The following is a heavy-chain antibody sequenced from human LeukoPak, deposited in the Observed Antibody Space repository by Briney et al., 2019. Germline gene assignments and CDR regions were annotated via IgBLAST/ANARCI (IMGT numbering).Heavy chain of an antibody. CDR1: GFSLSASGMF. CDR3: ARTRDGLIAGLDY. CDR2: IDWDDDK. D-gene: IGHD5-24*01. Sequence: SGPALVKPTQTLTLTCAFSGFSLSASGMFVTWIRQPPGKPLEWLARIDWDDDKYYSTSLKTRLTISKDTSKNQVVLTMTNMDPVDTATYYCARTRDGLIAGLDYWGQGTLVTVSS. V-gene: IGHV2-70*11. J-gene: IGHJ4*02.